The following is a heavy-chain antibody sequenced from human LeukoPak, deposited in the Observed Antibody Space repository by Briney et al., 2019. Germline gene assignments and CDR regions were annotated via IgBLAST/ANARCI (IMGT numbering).Heavy chain of an antibody. V-gene: IGHV6-1*01. D-gene: IGHD3-10*01. CDR1: GDSVSSNSAA. Sequence: SQTLSLTCASSGDSVSSNSAAWNWIRQSPSRGLEWPGSTYYRSKWYNDYAVSVKSLIIIKPDTSKNQFSLQLNSVTPEDTAVYYCARDTYGSGSYGGYYFDYWGQGTLVTVSS. J-gene: IGHJ4*02. CDR2: TYYRSKWYN. CDR3: ARDTYGSGSYGGYYFDY.